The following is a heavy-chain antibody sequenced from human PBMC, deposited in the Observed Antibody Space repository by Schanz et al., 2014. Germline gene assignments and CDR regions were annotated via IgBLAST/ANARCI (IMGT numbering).Heavy chain of an antibody. CDR3: ARGWEVKVFDY. Sequence: QVQLQESGPGLVQPSETLSLTCTVSGGSIRRYYWSWIRQPPGKGLEWIASMYNIGITYYNPSLKGRVTIPVDTPKNQFPRGLIFVTAADTAVYYCARGWEVKVFDYWGQGTLITVSS. V-gene: IGHV4-59*08. J-gene: IGHJ4*02. D-gene: IGHD1-26*01. CDR2: MYNIGIT. CDR1: GGSIRRYY.